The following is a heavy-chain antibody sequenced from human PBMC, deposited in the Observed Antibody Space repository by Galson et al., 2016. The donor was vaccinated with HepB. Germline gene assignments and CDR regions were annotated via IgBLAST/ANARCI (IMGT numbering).Heavy chain of an antibody. V-gene: IGHV1-18*01. Sequence: SVKVSCKASGYTFTSYGITWVRQAPGQGLEWMGWISAYNGNTNYAQKLQGRVTMTTDTSTSTAYMELSSLRSEDTAVYYCARPFNYDSSDYYNGAFDIWGQGTLVTVSS. CDR3: ARPFNYDSSDYYNGAFDI. D-gene: IGHD3-22*01. CDR1: GYTFTSYG. J-gene: IGHJ3*02. CDR2: ISAYNGNT.